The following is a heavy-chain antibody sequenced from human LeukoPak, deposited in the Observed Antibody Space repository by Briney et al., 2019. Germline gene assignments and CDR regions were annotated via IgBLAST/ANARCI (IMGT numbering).Heavy chain of an antibody. D-gene: IGHD3-9*01. CDR1: GFTFSSYA. V-gene: IGHV3-30-3*01. Sequence: GGSLRLSCVASGFTFSSYAMHWVRQAPGKGLEWVAVISYDGNNKYHADSVKGRFTISRDNSKNTLYLQMNSLRAEDTAVYYCANPKRYYDILTGYSEDAFDIWGQGTMVTVSS. CDR3: ANPKRYYDILTGYSEDAFDI. CDR2: ISYDGNNK. J-gene: IGHJ3*02.